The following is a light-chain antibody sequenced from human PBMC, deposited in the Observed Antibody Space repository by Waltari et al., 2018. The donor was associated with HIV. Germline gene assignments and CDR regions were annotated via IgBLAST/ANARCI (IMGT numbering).Light chain of an antibody. V-gene: IGLV2-11*01. CDR1: SGGCGGYNY. CDR2: DVT. J-gene: IGLJ3*02. CDR3: CAYAGSYTL. Sequence: QSDLTQPRSVSGSPGQSVTIACTGTSGGCGGYNYVSCYQQHPNKSPKLMIYDVTKRSSGVPDRFSGSKSGNTSSLTISGLQADDEADYYCCAYAGSYTLFGGGTKVTVL.